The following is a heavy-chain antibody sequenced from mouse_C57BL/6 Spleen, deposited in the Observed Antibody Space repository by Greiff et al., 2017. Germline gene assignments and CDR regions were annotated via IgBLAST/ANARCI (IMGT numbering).Heavy chain of an antibody. V-gene: IGHV3-6*01. D-gene: IGHD1-1*01. J-gene: IGHJ1*03. CDR1: GYSITSGSY. CDR2: ISYDGSN. CDR3: ARDGSSNWYFDV. Sequence: DVQLQESGPGLVKPSQSLSLTCSVTGYSITSGSYWNWIRQYPGNKLEWSGYISYDGSNNYNPSLKNRISITRDTTKNQFFLKLNSVTTEDTATYYCARDGSSNWYFDVWGTGTTVTVAS.